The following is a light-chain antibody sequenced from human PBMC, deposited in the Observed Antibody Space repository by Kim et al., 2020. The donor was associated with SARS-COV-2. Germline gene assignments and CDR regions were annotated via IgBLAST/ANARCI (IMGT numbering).Light chain of an antibody. J-gene: IGLJ1*01. CDR1: GANMGAGYD. CDR2: GNS. V-gene: IGLV1-40*01. Sequence: RVTIPCTGSGANMGAGYDGQWYQQLPGPAPKLLIYGNSNRPSGVPDRISGSKSGTSASLAITGLQAEDEADYCCQSYDSSLSGYVFGTGTKVTVL. CDR3: QSYDSSLSGYV.